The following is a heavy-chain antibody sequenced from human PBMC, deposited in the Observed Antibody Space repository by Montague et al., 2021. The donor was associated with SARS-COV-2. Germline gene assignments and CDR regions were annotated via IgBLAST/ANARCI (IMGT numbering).Heavy chain of an antibody. J-gene: IGHJ4*02. D-gene: IGHD3-16*01. V-gene: IGHV3-48*02. Sequence: SLRLSCAASGFTFTTYGMNLVRQAPGKGLEWLSYIDRYGANIHYADSVRGRFVISRDNARGSLYLQMNSLRDDDTAVYHCVRDSYWGFDVWGQGALVIVSS. CDR3: VRDSYWGFDV. CDR1: GFTFTTYG. CDR2: IDRYGANI.